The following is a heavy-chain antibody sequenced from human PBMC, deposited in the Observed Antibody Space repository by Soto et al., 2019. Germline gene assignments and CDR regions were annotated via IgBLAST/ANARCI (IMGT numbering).Heavy chain of an antibody. Sequence: SETLSLTCTVSGGSISSYYWSWIRQPPGKGLEWIGYIYYSGSTNYNPSLKSRVTISVDNSKNTLYLQMNSLRTEDTAVYYCARALDFWSAYFDYWGQGSLVTVSS. V-gene: IGHV4-59*01. D-gene: IGHD3-3*01. CDR1: GGSISSYY. CDR3: ARALDFWSAYFDY. CDR2: IYYSGST. J-gene: IGHJ4*02.